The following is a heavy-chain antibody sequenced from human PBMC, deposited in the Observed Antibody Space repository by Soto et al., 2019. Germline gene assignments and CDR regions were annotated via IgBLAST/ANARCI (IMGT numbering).Heavy chain of an antibody. J-gene: IGHJ6*02. CDR2: ISSSSSYI. CDR1: GFTFSSYS. D-gene: IGHD3-16*01. CDR3: AREGVSAFRGPYLYGMDV. V-gene: IGHV3-21*01. Sequence: GGSLRLSCAASGFTFSSYSMNWVRQAPGKGLEWVSSISSSSSYIYYADSVKGRFTISRDNAKNSLYLQMNSLRAEDTAVYYCAREGVSAFRGPYLYGMDVWGQGTTVTVSS.